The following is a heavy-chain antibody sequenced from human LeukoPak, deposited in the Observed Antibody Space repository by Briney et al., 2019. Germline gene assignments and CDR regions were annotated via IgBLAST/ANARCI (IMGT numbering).Heavy chain of an antibody. CDR3: ARDRPSSYSSPSHVTYYYGMDV. CDR2: IIPIFGIA. V-gene: IGHV1-69*04. D-gene: IGHD6-13*01. J-gene: IGHJ6*02. CDR1: GGTFSSYA. Sequence: SVKVSCKASGGTFSSYAISWVRQAPGQGLEWMGRIIPIFGIANYAQKFQGRVTITADKSTSTAYMELSSLRSEDTAVYYCARDRPSSYSSPSHVTYYYGMDVWGQGTTVTVSS.